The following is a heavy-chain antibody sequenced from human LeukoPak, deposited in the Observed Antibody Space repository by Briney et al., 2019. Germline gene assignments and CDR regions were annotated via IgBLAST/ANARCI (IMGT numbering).Heavy chain of an antibody. Sequence: PGRPLRLSCAASGFTFDDYAMHWVRQAPGKGLEWVSGISWNSGSIGYADSVKGRFTISRDNAKNSLYLQMNSLRAEDTALYYCARRSPYWYFDLWGRGTLVTVSS. J-gene: IGHJ2*01. CDR3: ARRSPYWYFDL. V-gene: IGHV3-9*01. CDR1: GFTFDDYA. D-gene: IGHD1-14*01. CDR2: ISWNSGSI.